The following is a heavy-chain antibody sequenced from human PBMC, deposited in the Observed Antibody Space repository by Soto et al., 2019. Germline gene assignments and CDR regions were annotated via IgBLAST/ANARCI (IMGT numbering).Heavy chain of an antibody. V-gene: IGHV3-30*04. Sequence: QMQLVESGGGAVQPGRSLRLSCAASGFTFSYYPMHMVRQAPGKGLEWVAVISFDGSNKDYADSGKGRFTISRDNSKNTLYLHMNSLRGEDTAVYYCARVPVDMVAILYIYPLDGREPRSDVDVWGQGTTVTVSS. J-gene: IGHJ6*02. CDR3: ARVPVDMVAILYIYPLDGREPRSDVDV. D-gene: IGHD5-12*01. CDR1: GFTFSYYP. CDR2: ISFDGSNK.